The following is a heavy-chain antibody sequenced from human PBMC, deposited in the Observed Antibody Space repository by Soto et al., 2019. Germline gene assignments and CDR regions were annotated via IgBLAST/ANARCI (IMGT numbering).Heavy chain of an antibody. V-gene: IGHV2-70*01. Sequence: GXGPPPVKPPHTFTLTCTFSWFSLSTSGMCVSCIRQPPGKALEWLALIDWDDDKYYSTSLKTRLTISKDTSKNQVVLTMTNMDPVDTATYYCARRSSWKNGMDVWGQGTTVTVSS. D-gene: IGHD6-13*01. J-gene: IGHJ6*02. CDR3: ARRSSWKNGMDV. CDR2: IDWDDDK. CDR1: WFSLSTSGMC.